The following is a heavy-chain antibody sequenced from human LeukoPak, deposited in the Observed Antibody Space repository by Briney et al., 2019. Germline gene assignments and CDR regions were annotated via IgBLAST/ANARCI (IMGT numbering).Heavy chain of an antibody. Sequence: SQTQSLTCAVSGGSISSGGYSWSWIRQPPGKGLEWIGYIYHSGSTYYNPSLKSRVTISVDRSKNQFSLKLSSVTAADTAVYYCARGVPFYGSGSYYRSWGQGTLVTVSS. CDR2: IYHSGST. CDR1: GGSISSGGYS. J-gene: IGHJ4*02. D-gene: IGHD3-10*01. V-gene: IGHV4-30-2*01. CDR3: ARGVPFYGSGSYYRS.